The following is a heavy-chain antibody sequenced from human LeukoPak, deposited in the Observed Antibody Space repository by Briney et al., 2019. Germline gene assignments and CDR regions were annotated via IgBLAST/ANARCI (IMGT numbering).Heavy chain of an antibody. CDR3: ARHTYFDY. Sequence: GEPLKISCKGPGYSVTNSWVGWVRQMPGKGLEWMGIIYPANSDARYSPSFQGQVTISADKSISTAYLQWSSLKASDTAMYCCARHTYFDYWGQGTLVTVSP. V-gene: IGHV5-51*01. J-gene: IGHJ4*02. CDR2: IYPANSDA. CDR1: GYSVTNSW.